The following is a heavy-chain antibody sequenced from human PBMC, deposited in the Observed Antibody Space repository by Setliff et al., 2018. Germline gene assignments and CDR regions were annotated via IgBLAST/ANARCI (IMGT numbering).Heavy chain of an antibody. CDR2: INHSGNT. CDR3: RFWSSYYKNDY. CDR1: GGSFSDYY. Sequence: PSETLSLTCTVYGGSFSDYYWGWIRQPPGKGLEWIAEINHSGNTNYNPSLNSRVSVSVDTPTNQFSLKVFSVTAADTAVYYCRFWSSYYKNDYWAQGTLVTVS. D-gene: IGHD3-3*01. V-gene: IGHV4-34*01. J-gene: IGHJ4*02.